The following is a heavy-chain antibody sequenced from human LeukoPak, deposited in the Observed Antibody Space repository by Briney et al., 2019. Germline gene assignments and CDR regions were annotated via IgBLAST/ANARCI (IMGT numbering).Heavy chain of an antibody. Sequence: ASVKVSCKASGYTFTNFGISWVRQAPGQGLDWMGWISAYNGNTNFAQKLQGRVTMTTDTSTTTAYMELRNLRSDDTAVYYCARDHSSSSQLFDYWGQGTLVTVSS. CDR1: GYTFTNFG. J-gene: IGHJ4*02. CDR2: ISAYNGNT. D-gene: IGHD6-13*01. CDR3: ARDHSSSSQLFDY. V-gene: IGHV1-18*01.